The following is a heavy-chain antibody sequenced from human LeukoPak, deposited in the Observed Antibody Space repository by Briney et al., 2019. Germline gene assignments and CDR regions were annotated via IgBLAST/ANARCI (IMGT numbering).Heavy chain of an antibody. J-gene: IGHJ6*03. CDR2: IYTSGST. D-gene: IGHD6-13*01. Sequence: PSQTPSLTCTVSGGSISSGSYYWSWIRQPAGKGLEWIGRIYTSGSTNYNPSLKSRVTISVDTSKNQFSLKLSSVTAADTAVYYCAREYSSSRWYYYYYMDVWGKGTTVTISS. CDR3: AREYSSSRWYYYYYMDV. CDR1: GGSISSGSYY. V-gene: IGHV4-61*02.